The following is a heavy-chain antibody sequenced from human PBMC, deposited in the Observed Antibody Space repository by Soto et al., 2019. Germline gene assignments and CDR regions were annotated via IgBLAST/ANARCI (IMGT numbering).Heavy chain of an antibody. Sequence: SVKVSCKASGGTFSSHSINWVRQAPGQGLEWMGGIITLFGTSNYAQNFQGRVTITADQSTSTAYMELNSLTSDDTAVYYCARVDILTVYGCMDVWGQGTTVTVSS. CDR1: GGTFSSHS. CDR3: ARVDILTVYGCMDV. J-gene: IGHJ6*02. D-gene: IGHD3-9*01. V-gene: IGHV1-69*13. CDR2: IITLFGTS.